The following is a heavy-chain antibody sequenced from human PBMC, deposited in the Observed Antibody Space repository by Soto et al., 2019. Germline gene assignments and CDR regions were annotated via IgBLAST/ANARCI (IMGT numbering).Heavy chain of an antibody. CDR2: IYYSGST. J-gene: IGHJ6*03. D-gene: IGHD2-21*02. V-gene: IGHV4-31*03. CDR1: GGSISSGGYY. CDR3: ARGGGDDNYYYYRDV. Sequence: QVQLQESGPGLVKPSQTLSLTCTVSGGSISSGGYYWSWIRQHPGKGLAWIGYIYYSGSTYYNPSLKSRVTISVETSKNQSYRKLSSVTAAATAVYYCARGGGDDNYYYYRDVWGKGTTVTVSS.